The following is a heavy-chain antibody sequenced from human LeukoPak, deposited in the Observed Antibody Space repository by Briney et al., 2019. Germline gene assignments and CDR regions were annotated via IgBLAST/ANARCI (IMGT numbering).Heavy chain of an antibody. Sequence: GGSLRLSCAASGFTFSSYSMNWVRQAPGKGLEWVSSISSSSSYIYYADSVKGRFTISRDNAKNSLYLQMNSLRAEDTAVYYWARESVSYYDFWSGSFDYGGQGTLVTVPS. V-gene: IGHV3-21*01. CDR1: GFTFSSYS. CDR2: ISSSSSYI. J-gene: IGHJ4*02. D-gene: IGHD3-3*01. CDR3: ARESVSYYDFWSGSFDY.